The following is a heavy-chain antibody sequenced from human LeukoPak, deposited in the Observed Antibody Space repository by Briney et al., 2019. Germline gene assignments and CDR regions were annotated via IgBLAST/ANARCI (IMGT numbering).Heavy chain of an antibody. CDR2: ISSSSSYI. CDR1: GFTFSSYS. D-gene: IGHD3-3*01. J-gene: IGHJ6*03. CDR3: ARGSPVSDFWSGYHYYYYYYMDV. V-gene: IGHV3-21*04. Sequence: GGSLRLSCAASGFTFSSYSMNWVRQAPGKGLEWVSSISSSSSYIYYADSVKGRFTISRDNAKNSPYLQMNSLRAEDTAVYYCARGSPVSDFWSGYHYYYYYYMDVWGKGTTVTVSS.